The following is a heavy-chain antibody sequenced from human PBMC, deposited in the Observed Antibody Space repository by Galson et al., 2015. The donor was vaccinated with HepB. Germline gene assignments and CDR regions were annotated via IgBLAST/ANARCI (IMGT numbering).Heavy chain of an antibody. J-gene: IGHJ4*02. CDR3: ARDLVGRSIAAAGTTGRDY. Sequence: SVKVSCKASGYTFTGYYMHWVRQAPGQGLEWMGWINPNSGGTNYAQKFQGRVTMTRDTSISTAYMELSRLRSDDTAVYYCARDLVGRSIAAAGTTGRDYWGQGTLVTVSS. V-gene: IGHV1-2*02. D-gene: IGHD6-13*01. CDR2: INPNSGGT. CDR1: GYTFTGYY.